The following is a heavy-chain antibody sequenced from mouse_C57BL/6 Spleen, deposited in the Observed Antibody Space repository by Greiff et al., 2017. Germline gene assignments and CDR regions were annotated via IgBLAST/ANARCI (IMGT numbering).Heavy chain of an antibody. Sequence: EVKLVESGPELVKPGASVKMSCKASGYTFTDYNMHWVKQSHGKSLEWIGYINPNNGGTSYNQKFKGKATLTVNKSSSTADMELRSLTSEDSAVYYCARGIELGRFDYWGQGTTRTVSS. D-gene: IGHD4-1*01. CDR3: ARGIELGRFDY. CDR2: INPNNGGT. J-gene: IGHJ2*01. CDR1: GYTFTDYN. V-gene: IGHV1-22*01.